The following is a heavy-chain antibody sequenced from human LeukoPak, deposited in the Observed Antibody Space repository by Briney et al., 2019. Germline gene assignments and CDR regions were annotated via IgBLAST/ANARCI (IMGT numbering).Heavy chain of an antibody. CDR1: GYTFTSYD. CDR3: ARGAKMENDAFDI. Sequence: GASVKVSCKASGYTFTSYDINWVRQATGQGLEWMGWMNPNSGNTGYAQKFQGRVTITRNTSISTAYMELSSLRSEDTAVYYCARGAKMENDAFDIWGQGTMVTVSS. CDR2: MNPNSGNT. V-gene: IGHV1-8*03. J-gene: IGHJ3*02. D-gene: IGHD1-1*01.